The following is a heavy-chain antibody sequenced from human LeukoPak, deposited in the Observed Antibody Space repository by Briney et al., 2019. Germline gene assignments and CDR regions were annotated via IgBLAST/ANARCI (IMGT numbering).Heavy chain of an antibody. V-gene: IGHV3-64D*06. J-gene: IGHJ4*02. CDR1: GFTFSAYP. Sequence: GGSLRLSCSASGFTFSAYPMHWVRQAPGKGLTYVSAISSNGGATYYGDSVKGRFTISRDNSKSTLYLEMRSLRVEDTAVYYCARDQAPYCTNGICYERQAYYFDYWGQGTVVTVSS. CDR3: ARDQAPYCTNGICYERQAYYFDY. D-gene: IGHD2-8*01. CDR2: ISSNGGAT.